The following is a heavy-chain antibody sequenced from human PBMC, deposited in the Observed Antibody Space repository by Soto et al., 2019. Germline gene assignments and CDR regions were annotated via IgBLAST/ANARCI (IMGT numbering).Heavy chain of an antibody. D-gene: IGHD3-10*01. CDR1: GYTFTSYY. V-gene: IGHV1-46*01. CDR2: INPSGGST. J-gene: IGHJ6*02. CDR3: ARASLSMVRGVYKYYYYYYGMDV. Sequence: ASVKVSCTASGYTFTSYYMHWVRQAPGQGLEWMGIINPSGGSTSYAQKFQGRVTMTRDTSTSTVYMELSSLRSEDTAVYYCARASLSMVRGVYKYYYYYYGMDVWGQGTTVTVSS.